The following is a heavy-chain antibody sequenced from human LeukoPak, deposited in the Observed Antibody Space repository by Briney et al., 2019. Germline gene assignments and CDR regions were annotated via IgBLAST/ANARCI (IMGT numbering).Heavy chain of an antibody. CDR2: LTSSSDTT. D-gene: IGHD4-17*01. Sequence: GGSLRLSCAASGFMFSSYVMSWVRQAPGKGLEWVAALTSSSDTTYYGDSVKGRFTISRDNSKNTLYLQMYSLRAEDTAVYYCARDPGGDYGDFDYWGQGTLVTVSS. V-gene: IGHV3-23*01. CDR3: ARDPGGDYGDFDY. J-gene: IGHJ4*02. CDR1: GFMFSSYV.